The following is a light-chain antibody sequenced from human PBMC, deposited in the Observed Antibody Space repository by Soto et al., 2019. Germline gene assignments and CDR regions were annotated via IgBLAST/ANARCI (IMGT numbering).Light chain of an antibody. J-gene: IGKJ2*01. CDR2: GAS. CDR3: HQYDNWPPGYT. Sequence: EIVLTQSPATLSVSPGERATLSCRASQSVSDNLAWYQQKRGQAPRLLIHGASTRATGIPARFSGGGSGTEFTLTISSLQSEDFAVYYCHQYDNWPPGYTFGQGTKLEI. V-gene: IGKV3-15*01. CDR1: QSVSDN.